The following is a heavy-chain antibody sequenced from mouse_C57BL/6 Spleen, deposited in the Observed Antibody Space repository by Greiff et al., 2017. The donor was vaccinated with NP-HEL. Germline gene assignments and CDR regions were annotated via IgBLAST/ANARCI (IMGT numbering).Heavy chain of an antibody. CDR1: GYTFTSYT. D-gene: IGHD2-1*01. V-gene: IGHV1-4*01. Sequence: VKLVESGAELARPGASVKMSCKASGYTFTSYTMHWVKQRPGQGLEWIGYINPSSGYTKYNQKFKDKATLTADKSSSTAYMQLSSLTSEDSAVYYCAREEVNYWGQGTTLTVSS. CDR2: INPSSGYT. J-gene: IGHJ2*01. CDR3: AREEVNY.